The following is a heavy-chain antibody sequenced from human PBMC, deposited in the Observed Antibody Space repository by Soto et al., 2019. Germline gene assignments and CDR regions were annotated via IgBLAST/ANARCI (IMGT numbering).Heavy chain of an antibody. Sequence: GGSLRLSCAASGFTFSDYYMSWIRQAPGKGLEWVSYISSSGSTIYYADSVKGRFTISRDNAKNSLYLQMNSLRAEDTAVYYCARDPTQRKFAYCGGDCYRWVAFWGQGTLVTVSS. CDR1: GFTFSDYY. J-gene: IGHJ4*02. V-gene: IGHV3-11*01. CDR3: ARDPTQRKFAYCGGDCYRWVAF. D-gene: IGHD2-21*01. CDR2: ISSSGSTI.